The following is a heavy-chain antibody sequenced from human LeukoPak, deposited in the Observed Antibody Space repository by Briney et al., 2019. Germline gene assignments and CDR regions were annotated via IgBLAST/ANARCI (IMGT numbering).Heavy chain of an antibody. CDR2: IYPGDSDT. V-gene: IGHV5-51*01. CDR1: GYSFTSYW. D-gene: IGHD4-17*01. CDR3: AREDDYGDYVGNLSY. Sequence: GESLKISCKGSGYSFTSYWIGWVRQMPGKGLEWMGIIYPGDSDTRYSPSFQGQVTISADKSISTAYLQWSSLKASDTAMYYCAREDDYGDYVGNLSYWGQGTLVTVSS. J-gene: IGHJ4*02.